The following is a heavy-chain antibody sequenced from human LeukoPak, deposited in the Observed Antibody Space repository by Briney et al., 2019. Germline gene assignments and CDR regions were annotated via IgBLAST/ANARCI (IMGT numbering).Heavy chain of an antibody. Sequence: GGSLRLSCAASGFIFSNYGMNWVRQAPGKGLEWVGRVKSVAEGGASEYGTPVKGRFTISRDDSKKTVYLQMHNLSTEDTALYYCTKNTGDFDIWGQGTMVIVSS. J-gene: IGHJ3*02. V-gene: IGHV3-15*07. CDR2: VKSVAEGGAS. D-gene: IGHD4-17*01. CDR1: GFIFSNYG. CDR3: TKNTGDFDI.